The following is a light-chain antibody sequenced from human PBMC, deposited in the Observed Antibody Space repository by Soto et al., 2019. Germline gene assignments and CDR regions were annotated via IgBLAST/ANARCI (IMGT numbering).Light chain of an antibody. V-gene: IGKV1-39*01. CDR1: QSISSY. CDR3: QQIYSTPVP. J-gene: IGKJ3*01. CDR2: AAS. Sequence: DIQMTQSPSSLSASVGDRVTITCRASQSISSYLNWYQQKPGKAPTLLIYAASSLQSGVPSRFSGSGSGTDFTLTISSPQPQHVATYYSQQIYSTPVPFGPGTKVDS.